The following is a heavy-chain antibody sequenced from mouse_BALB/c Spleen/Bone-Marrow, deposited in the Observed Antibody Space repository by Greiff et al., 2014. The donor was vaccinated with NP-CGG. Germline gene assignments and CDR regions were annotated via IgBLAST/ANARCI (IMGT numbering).Heavy chain of an antibody. Sequence: LVESGPELEKPGASVKISCKASGYSFTGYNMNWVKQSNEKSLEWIGDIDPYYGGTSYNQKLKDKATLTVDKSSSTAYMQLKSLTSEDSAVYYCAISVSLRAMDYWGQGTSVTVSS. CDR2: IDPYYGGT. J-gene: IGHJ4*01. CDR3: AISVSLRAMDY. CDR1: GYSFTGYN. D-gene: IGHD1-1*01. V-gene: IGHV1-39*01.